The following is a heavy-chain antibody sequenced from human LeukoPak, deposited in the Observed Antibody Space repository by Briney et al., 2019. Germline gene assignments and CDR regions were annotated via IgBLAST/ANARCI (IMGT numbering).Heavy chain of an antibody. V-gene: IGHV1-8*03. D-gene: IGHD3-9*01. Sequence: GASVKVSCKASGYTFTSYDINWVRQATGQGLEWMGWMNPNSGNTGYAQKFQGRVTITRDTSISTAYMELSRLRSDDTAVYYCARGNYDILTGYSPPGYWGQGTLVTVSS. CDR2: MNPNSGNT. J-gene: IGHJ4*02. CDR1: GYTFTSYD. CDR3: ARGNYDILTGYSPPGY.